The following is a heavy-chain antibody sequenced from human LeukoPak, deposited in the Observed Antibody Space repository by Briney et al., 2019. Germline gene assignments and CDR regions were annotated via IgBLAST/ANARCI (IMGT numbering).Heavy chain of an antibody. V-gene: IGHV4-34*01. CDR1: GGSFSGYY. J-gene: IGHJ5*02. D-gene: IGHD3-16*01. Sequence: PSETLSLTCAVYGGSFSGYYWSWIRQPPGKGLEWIGEINHSGSTNYNPSLKSRVTISVDTSKNQFSLKLSSVTAADTAVYYCARGRRIGGNWFYPWGQGTLVTVSS. CDR3: ARGRRIGGNWFYP. CDR2: INHSGST.